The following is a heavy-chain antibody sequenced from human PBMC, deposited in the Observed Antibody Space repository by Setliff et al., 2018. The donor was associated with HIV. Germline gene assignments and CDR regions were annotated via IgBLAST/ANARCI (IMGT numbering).Heavy chain of an antibody. V-gene: IGHV4-39*02. CDR2: IYNSAST. CDR3: ARTSYNFWGGPDS. D-gene: IGHD3-3*01. Sequence: SETLSLTCTVSGASINSGYDYWVWIRQPPGKGLQWIGSIYNSASTYYSHSLKRRVIMSVDTSKNRFSLRLSSVSAADTAVYYCARTSYNFWGGPDSWGQGTLVTVSS. CDR1: GASINSGYDY. J-gene: IGHJ4*02.